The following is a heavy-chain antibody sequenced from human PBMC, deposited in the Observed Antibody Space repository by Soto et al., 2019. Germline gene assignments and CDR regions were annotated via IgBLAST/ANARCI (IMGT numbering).Heavy chain of an antibody. CDR1: GFTFGTYA. J-gene: IGHJ4*02. D-gene: IGHD6-19*01. CDR3: AKGGSSGWFYLDF. Sequence: LRLSCAASGFTFGTYAMNWVRQAPGKGLEWVSSTPGSGGSAYYADSVRGRFTISRDNSKNTVYLQLDSLRPEDSAIYYCAKGGSSGWFYLDFWGQGTQVTVSS. CDR2: TPGSGGSA. V-gene: IGHV3-23*01.